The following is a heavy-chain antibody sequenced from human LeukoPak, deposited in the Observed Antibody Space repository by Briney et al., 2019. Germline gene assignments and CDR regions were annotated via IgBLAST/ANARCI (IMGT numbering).Heavy chain of an antibody. CDR2: ISSSSSYI. Sequence: PGGSLRLSCAASGFTFSSYSMNWVRQAPGKGLEWVSSISSSSSYIYYADSVKGRFTISRDNAKNSLYLQMNSLRAEDTAVYYCARRVVAVNYYYYYMDVWGKGTTVTVSS. CDR3: ARRVVAVNYYYYYMDV. CDR1: GFTFSSYS. V-gene: IGHV3-21*01. J-gene: IGHJ6*03. D-gene: IGHD2-15*01.